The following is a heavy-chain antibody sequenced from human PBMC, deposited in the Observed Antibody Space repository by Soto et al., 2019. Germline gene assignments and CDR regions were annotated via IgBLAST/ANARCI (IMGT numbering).Heavy chain of an antibody. V-gene: IGHV4-30-4*08. CDR1: GASISSGDYY. D-gene: IGHD4-17*01. Sequence: SETLSLTCTVSGASISSGDYYWSSIRQSPGKGLEWIGYIYYSGDSYYNPSLKGRLTISIDTSKNQFSLILNSVTVADTAIYYCVGTGTTDDSWGRGTLVTVSS. CDR2: IYYSGDS. CDR3: VGTGTTDDS. J-gene: IGHJ4*02.